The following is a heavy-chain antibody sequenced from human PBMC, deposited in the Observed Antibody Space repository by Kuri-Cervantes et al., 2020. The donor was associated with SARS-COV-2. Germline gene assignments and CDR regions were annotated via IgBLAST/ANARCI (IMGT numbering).Heavy chain of an antibody. CDR3: ARLGGYRSGYNWFDP. J-gene: IGHJ5*02. Sequence: SQTLSLTCAFYGESFSGYYWNWIRQSPGKGLQWIGEVNHSGSTNYNPSLKSRVTISVDTSSKQFSLNLISVTAADTAVYYCARLGGYRSGYNWFDPWGQGTLVTVSS. CDR2: VNHSGST. D-gene: IGHD5-18*01. CDR1: GESFSGYY. V-gene: IGHV4-34*01.